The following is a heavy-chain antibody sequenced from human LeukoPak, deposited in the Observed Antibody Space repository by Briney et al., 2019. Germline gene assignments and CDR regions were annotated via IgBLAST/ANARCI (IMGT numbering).Heavy chain of an antibody. J-gene: IGHJ4*02. V-gene: IGHV4-59*01. D-gene: IGHD1-26*01. CDR1: GGSISSSY. Sequence: PSETLSLTCTVSGGSISSSYWSWIRQPPGKGLEWIGYIYYSGSTNYNPSLKSRVTISVDTSKNQFSLKLSSVTAADTAVYYCARELRQWDIFDYWGQGTLVTVSS. CDR3: ARELRQWDIFDY. CDR2: IYYSGST.